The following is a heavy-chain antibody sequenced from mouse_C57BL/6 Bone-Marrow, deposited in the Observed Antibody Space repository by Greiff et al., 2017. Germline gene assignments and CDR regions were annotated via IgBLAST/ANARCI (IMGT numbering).Heavy chain of an antibody. CDR2: ISDGGSYT. CDR3: ERAPITTVVPYFDD. V-gene: IGHV5-4*03. D-gene: IGHD1-1*01. J-gene: IGHJ2*01. CDR1: GFTFSSYA. Sequence: DVKLVESGGGLVKPGGSLKLSCAASGFTFSSYAMSWVRQTPEKRLEWVATISDGGSYTYYPDNVKGRFTISRDNAKNNLYLQLSHLKSEDTAMYYCERAPITTVVPYFDDWGQGTTLTVSS.